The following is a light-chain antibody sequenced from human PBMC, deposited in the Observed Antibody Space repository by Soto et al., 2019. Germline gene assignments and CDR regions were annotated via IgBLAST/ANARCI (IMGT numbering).Light chain of an antibody. CDR1: QTINRW. V-gene: IGKV1-5*03. CDR2: EAS. J-gene: IGKJ1*01. CDR3: QQYDSSPWT. Sequence: DIQMTQSPSTLSASVGDRVTITCRAIQTINRWLAWHQQKPGKAPKLXIYEASNLETGVPSRFGGSGAGTEFTLIISSLQPDDFATDYCQQYDSSPWTFGQGTKVDIK.